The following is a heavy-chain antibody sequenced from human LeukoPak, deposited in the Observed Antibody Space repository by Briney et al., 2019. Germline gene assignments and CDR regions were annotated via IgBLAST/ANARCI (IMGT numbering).Heavy chain of an antibody. Sequence: ASVNVSCKPSGYSFTGYYINWVRQAPGQGVEWMGGISPFSGGTKYAQKFQGRVTMSSHKSIPTAYMELSGLRSDDTAVYYCARDDSLSSWGQGTLVIVSS. D-gene: IGHD3-9*01. J-gene: IGHJ5*02. CDR1: GYSFTGYY. V-gene: IGHV1-2*02. CDR2: ISPFSGGT. CDR3: ARDDSLSS.